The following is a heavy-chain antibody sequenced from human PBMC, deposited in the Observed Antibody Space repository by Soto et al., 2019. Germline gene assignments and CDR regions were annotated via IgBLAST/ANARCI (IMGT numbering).Heavy chain of an antibody. CDR2: IYYSGST. D-gene: IGHD6-13*01. CDR3: ARQDPDSSSWKRDAFDI. J-gene: IGHJ3*02. Sequence: QLQLQESGPGLVKPSETLSLTCTVSGGSISSSSYYWGWIRQPPGKGLEWIGSIYYSGSTYYNPSLKSRVTISVDTSKNQFSLKLSSVTAADTAVYYCARQDPDSSSWKRDAFDIWGQGTMVTVSS. V-gene: IGHV4-39*01. CDR1: GGSISSSSYY.